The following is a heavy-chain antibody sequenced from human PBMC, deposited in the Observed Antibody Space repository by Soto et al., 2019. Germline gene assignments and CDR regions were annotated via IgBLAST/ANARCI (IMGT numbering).Heavy chain of an antibody. D-gene: IGHD3-9*01. Sequence: EVQLLESGGGLVQPGGSLRLSCAASGFTFSSYALSWVRQAPGKGLEWVSAISGSGGSTYYADSVKGRFTISRDNSKNTLYLQMNSLRAEDTAVYYCAKDGDDILTGYYVWGQGTLVTVSS. CDR1: GFTFSSYA. CDR2: ISGSGGST. CDR3: AKDGDDILTGYYV. J-gene: IGHJ4*02. V-gene: IGHV3-23*01.